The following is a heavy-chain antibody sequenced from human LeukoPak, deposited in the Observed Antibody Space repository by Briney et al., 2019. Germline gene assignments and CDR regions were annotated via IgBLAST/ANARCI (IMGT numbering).Heavy chain of an antibody. Sequence: ASVKVSCKASGYTFTSYAMNWVRQAPGQGLEGMGWINTNTGNPTYAQGFTGRFVFSLDTSVSTAYLQISSLKAEDTAVYYCARGYSYGYYYYYYMDVWGKGTTVTVSS. CDR1: GYTFTSYA. CDR3: ARGYSYGYYYYYYMDV. D-gene: IGHD5-18*01. V-gene: IGHV7-4-1*02. CDR2: INTNTGNP. J-gene: IGHJ6*03.